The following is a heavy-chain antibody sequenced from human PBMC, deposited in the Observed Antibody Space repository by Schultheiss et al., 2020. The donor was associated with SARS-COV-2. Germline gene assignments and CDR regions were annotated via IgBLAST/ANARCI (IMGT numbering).Heavy chain of an antibody. CDR3: ARDLRAEVVTAFDS. CDR1: GGSISSYF. Sequence: SETLSLTCTVSGGSISSYFWSWIRQPAEKGLEWIGRIYSSGSTNYNPSLKSRVTMSVDTSKNQFSLRLNSMTAADTAVYYCARDLRAEVVTAFDSWGQGALVTVSS. D-gene: IGHD2-21*02. J-gene: IGHJ5*01. V-gene: IGHV4-4*07. CDR2: IYSSGST.